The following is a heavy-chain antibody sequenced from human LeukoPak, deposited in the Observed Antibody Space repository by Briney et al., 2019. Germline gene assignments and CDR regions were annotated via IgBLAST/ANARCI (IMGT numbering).Heavy chain of an antibody. CDR2: INSDGSST. CDR3: ARSTSGYYYFPYYFDY. J-gene: IGHJ4*02. Sequence: GGSLRLSCAASGFTFSSYWMHWVRQAPGKGLVWVSRINSDGSSTSYADSVKGRFTISRDNAKNTLYLQMNSLIAEDTAVYYCARSTSGYYYFPYYFDYWGQGTLVTVSS. V-gene: IGHV3-74*01. D-gene: IGHD3-22*01. CDR1: GFTFSSYW.